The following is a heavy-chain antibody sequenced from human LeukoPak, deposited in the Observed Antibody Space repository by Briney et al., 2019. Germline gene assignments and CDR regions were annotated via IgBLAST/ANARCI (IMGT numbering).Heavy chain of an antibody. CDR2: IYYSGST. D-gene: IGHD2-15*01. CDR3: ARGVGGYCSGGSCYSAPNWFDP. J-gene: IGHJ5*02. CDR1: GGSISSSNW. Sequence: SETLSLTCAVSGGSISSSNWWSWVRQPPGKGLGWIGYIYYSGSTNYNPSPKSRVTISVDTSKNQFSLKLSSVTAADTAVYYCARGVGGYCSGGSCYSAPNWFDPWGQGTLVTVSS. V-gene: IGHV4-4*02.